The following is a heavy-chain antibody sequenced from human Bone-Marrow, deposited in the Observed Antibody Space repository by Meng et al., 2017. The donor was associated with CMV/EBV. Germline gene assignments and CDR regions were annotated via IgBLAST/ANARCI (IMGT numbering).Heavy chain of an antibody. CDR2: ISGTSSYI. J-gene: IGHJ5*02. CDR3: ARRRIPDSWGRWDP. Sequence: GESLKISCAASGFTFSSFTMNWVRQAPGRGLEWVSSISGTSSYIYYADSVKGRFTISRDNAKNSLYLQMNSLRAEDTAVYYCARRRIPDSWGRWDPWGRRTLVAVSS. CDR1: GFTFSSFT. D-gene: IGHD2-15*01. V-gene: IGHV3-21*04.